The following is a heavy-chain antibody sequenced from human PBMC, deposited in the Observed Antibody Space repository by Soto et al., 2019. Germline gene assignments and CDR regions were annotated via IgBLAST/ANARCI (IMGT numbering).Heavy chain of an antibody. J-gene: IGHJ3*02. CDR2: ITPFNGNT. V-gene: IGHV1-45*02. Sequence: SVKVSCKASGYTFTYRYLHWVRQAPGQALEWMGWITPFNGNTNYAQKFQDRVTITRDRSMSTAYMELSSLRPEDTAMYYCARATSRYYYGGEGAFDIWGQGTMVTVSS. CDR1: GYTFTYRY. D-gene: IGHD3-10*01. CDR3: ARATSRYYYGGEGAFDI.